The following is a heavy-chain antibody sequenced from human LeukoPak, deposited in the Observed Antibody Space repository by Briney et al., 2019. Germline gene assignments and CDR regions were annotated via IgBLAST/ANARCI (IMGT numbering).Heavy chain of an antibody. V-gene: IGHV3-30*02. Sequence: PGGSLRLSCAASGFTFSSYGMHWVRQAPGKGLEWVAFIRYDGSKKYYADSVKGRFTISRDNSKNTLYLQLNSLRAEDSAEYYCAKSLLTTATGTGRAFDIWGQGTMVTVSA. CDR1: GFTFSSYG. CDR3: AKSLLTTATGTGRAFDI. J-gene: IGHJ3*02. CDR2: IRYDGSKK. D-gene: IGHD1-1*01.